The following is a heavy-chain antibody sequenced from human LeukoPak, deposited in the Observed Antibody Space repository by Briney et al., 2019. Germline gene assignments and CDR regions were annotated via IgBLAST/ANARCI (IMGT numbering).Heavy chain of an antibody. CDR1: GYTFTSYA. CDR3: ARVSPNDYGDYNYFDY. Sequence: GASVKVSCKASGYTFTSYAMNWVRQAPGQGLEWMGWINTNTGNPTYAQGFTGRFVFSLDTSVSTAYLQISSLKAEDTAVYYCARVSPNDYGDYNYFDYWGQGTLVTVSS. V-gene: IGHV7-4-1*02. D-gene: IGHD4-17*01. J-gene: IGHJ4*02. CDR2: INTNTGNP.